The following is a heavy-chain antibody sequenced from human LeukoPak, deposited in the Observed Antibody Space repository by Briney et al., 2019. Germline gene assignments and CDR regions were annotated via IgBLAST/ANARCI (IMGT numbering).Heavy chain of an antibody. V-gene: IGHV4-4*02. CDR3: ARIPSSGCHDY. CDR2: IYHSGST. J-gene: IGHJ4*02. Sequence: SETLSLTCAVSGGSISSSNWWSWARQPPGKGPEWIGEIYHSGSTNYNPSLKSRVTISVDKSKNQFSLKLSSVTAADTAVYYCARIPSSGCHDYWGQGTLVTVSS. CDR1: GGSISSSNW. D-gene: IGHD6-19*01.